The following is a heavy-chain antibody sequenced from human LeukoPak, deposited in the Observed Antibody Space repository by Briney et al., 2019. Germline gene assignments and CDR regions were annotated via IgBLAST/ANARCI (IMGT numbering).Heavy chain of an antibody. J-gene: IGHJ6*04. CDR2: ISSSGRTK. V-gene: IGHV3-48*03. Sequence: GGSLRLSCAASGFTFSSYEMNWVRQAPGKGLEWVSYISSSGRTKYYADSVKGRFTISRDNAKNSLYLQMNSLRAEDTAVYYCAELGITMIGGVWGKGTTVTISS. CDR3: AELGITMIGGV. CDR1: GFTFSSYE. D-gene: IGHD3-10*02.